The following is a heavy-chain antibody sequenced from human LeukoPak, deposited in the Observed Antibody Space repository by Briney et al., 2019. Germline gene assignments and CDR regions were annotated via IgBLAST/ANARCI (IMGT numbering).Heavy chain of an antibody. J-gene: IGHJ5*02. Sequence: ASVKVSCKASGYTFTSYDINWVRQATGQGLEWMGWMNPNSGNTGYAQKFQGRVTMTRNTSISTAYMELSSLRSEDTAVYYCARGGGRYCSSTSCLRGNWFDPWGQGTLVTVSS. CDR3: ARGGGRYCSSTSCLRGNWFDP. CDR2: MNPNSGNT. D-gene: IGHD2-2*01. CDR1: GYTFTSYD. V-gene: IGHV1-8*01.